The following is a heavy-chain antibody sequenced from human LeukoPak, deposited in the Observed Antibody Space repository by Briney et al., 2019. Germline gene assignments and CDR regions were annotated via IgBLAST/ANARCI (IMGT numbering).Heavy chain of an antibody. D-gene: IGHD5-24*01. V-gene: IGHV4-59*12. CDR2: IYYSGST. CDR1: GGSISSYY. J-gene: IGHJ4*02. CDR3: ARATMATIMWGSPGYFDY. Sequence: PSETLSLTCTVSGGSISSYYWSWIRQPPGKGLEWIGYIYYSGSTNYNPSLKSRVTISVDTSKNQFSLKLSSVTAADTAVYYCARATMATIMWGSPGYFDYWGQGTLVTVSS.